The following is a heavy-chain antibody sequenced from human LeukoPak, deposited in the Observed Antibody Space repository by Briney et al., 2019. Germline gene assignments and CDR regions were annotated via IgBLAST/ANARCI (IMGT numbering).Heavy chain of an antibody. CDR3: ARGLTEAMTTVTD. J-gene: IGHJ4*02. CDR2: VFDGKTT. D-gene: IGHD4-17*01. Sequence: SETLSLTCAVYGGSLNYYYWSWIRQSPEKGLEWIGEVFDGKTTNYNPSLKSRVTISAVTSSNQFSLNLKSVTAADTAVYYCARGLTEAMTTVTDWGQGTLVTVSS. CDR1: GGSLNYYY. V-gene: IGHV4-34*01.